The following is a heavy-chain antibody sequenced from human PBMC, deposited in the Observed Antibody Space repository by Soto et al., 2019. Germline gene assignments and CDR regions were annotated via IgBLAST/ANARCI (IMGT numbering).Heavy chain of an antibody. CDR3: ARDXGGGGYYYDSSGSGFDY. J-gene: IGHJ4*02. V-gene: IGHV1-18*01. D-gene: IGHD3-22*01. CDR1: GYTFTSYG. Sequence: ASVKVSCKASGYTFTSYGISWVRQAPGQGLEWMGWISAYNGNTNYAQKLQGRVTMTTDTSTSTAYMELRSLRSDDTAVYYCARDXGGGGYYYDSSGSGFDYWGQGTLVTVSS. CDR2: ISAYNGNT.